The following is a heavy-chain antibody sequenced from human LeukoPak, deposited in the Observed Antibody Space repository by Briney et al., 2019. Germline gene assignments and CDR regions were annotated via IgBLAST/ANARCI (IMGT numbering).Heavy chain of an antibody. D-gene: IGHD2-21*02. CDR3: ARAGRAVVTAGYYYMDV. CDR1: GFTFSSYG. V-gene: IGHV3-30*03. J-gene: IGHJ6*03. Sequence: GGSLRPSCAASGFTFSSYGMHWVRQAPGKGLEWVAVISYDGSNKYYADSVKGRFTISRDNSKNTLYLQMNSLRAEDTAVYYCARAGRAVVTAGYYYMDVWGKGTTVTVSS. CDR2: ISYDGSNK.